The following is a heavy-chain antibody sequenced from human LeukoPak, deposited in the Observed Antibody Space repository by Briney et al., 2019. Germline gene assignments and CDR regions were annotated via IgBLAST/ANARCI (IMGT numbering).Heavy chain of an antibody. D-gene: IGHD3-10*01. CDR1: GNSFTNYW. CDR2: IDPSDSYT. CDR3: ARRYDSGSTIDH. J-gene: IGHJ4*02. Sequence: GESLEISCKDSGNSFTNYWISWVRQMPGKGLEWMGRIDPSDSYTNYSPSFQGHVTISVDKSISTDYLQWSSLKASDTAMYYCARRYDSGSTIDHLGQRTLGTVSS. V-gene: IGHV5-10-1*01.